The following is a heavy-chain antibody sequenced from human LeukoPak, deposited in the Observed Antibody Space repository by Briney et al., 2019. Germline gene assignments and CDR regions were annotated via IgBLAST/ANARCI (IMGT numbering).Heavy chain of an antibody. CDR1: GGSVSRDRYY. V-gene: IGHV4-61*02. CDR2: VYSSGGT. Sequence: SQSLSLTCTVSGGSVSRDRYYWNWIRQSAGKGLEWIGRVYSSGGTNYNPSLKSRVTISVDTSKIQFSLQLSSVPAADTALYYCARDGPRYWFDPWGQGHMVTVSS. CDR3: ARDGPRYWFDP. J-gene: IGHJ5*02.